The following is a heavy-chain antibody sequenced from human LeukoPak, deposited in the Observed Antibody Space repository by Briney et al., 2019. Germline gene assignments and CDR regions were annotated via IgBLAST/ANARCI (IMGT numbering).Heavy chain of an antibody. J-gene: IGHJ1*01. CDR2: IKSKTDGGTT. CDR3: TTDVLYYYGSGSLH. V-gene: IGHV3-15*01. D-gene: IGHD3-10*01. Sequence: MAGGSLRLSCAASGFTFSNAWMSWVRQAPGKGLEWVGRIKSKTDGGTTDYAAPVKGRFTISRDDSKNTLYLQMNSLKTEDTAVYYCTTDVLYYYGSGSLHWGQGTLVTVSS. CDR1: GFTFSNAW.